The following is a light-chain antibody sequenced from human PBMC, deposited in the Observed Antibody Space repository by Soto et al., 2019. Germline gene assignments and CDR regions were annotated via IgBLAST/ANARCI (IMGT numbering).Light chain of an antibody. CDR3: QHYNTYPWT. V-gene: IGKV1-9*01. CDR1: QDISTF. Sequence: DTQLTQSPSFLSASVGDRVTITCRASQDISTFLAWYQQKPGKAPQLLIYSTSNLHSGVPSRFSGSGSGTEFTLTVSSLQPEDFATYHCQHYNTYPWTFGHGTKVDIK. CDR2: STS. J-gene: IGKJ1*01.